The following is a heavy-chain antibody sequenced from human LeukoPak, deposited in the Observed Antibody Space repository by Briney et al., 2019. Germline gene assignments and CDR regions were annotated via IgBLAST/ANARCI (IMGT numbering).Heavy chain of an antibody. CDR1: GYIFTNYW. CDR2: IYPRDSDT. J-gene: IGHJ4*02. V-gene: IGHV5-51*01. Sequence: GESLKISCKASGYIFTNYWIGWVRQMPGKGLEWMGIIYPRDSDTRYSPSFQGQVTVSADKSISTAYLQWNTWEASDTAMYYCARRQYSGYDFDFWGQGTLVTVSS. CDR3: ARRQYSGYDFDF. D-gene: IGHD5-12*01.